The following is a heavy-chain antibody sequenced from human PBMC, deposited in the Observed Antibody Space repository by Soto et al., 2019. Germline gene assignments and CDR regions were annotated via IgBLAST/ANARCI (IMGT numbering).Heavy chain of an antibody. CDR3: ARTEYGGYDYYYGMDV. CDR2: IIPIFGTA. V-gene: IGHV1-69*01. D-gene: IGHD5-12*01. CDR1: GGTFSSYA. Sequence: QVQLVQSGAEVKKPGSSVKVSCKASGGTFSSYAISWVRQAPGQGLEWMGGIIPIFGTANYAQKFQGIVTSTADESTSTAYMELSSLRSEDTAVYYCARTEYGGYDYYYGMDVWGQGTTVTVSS. J-gene: IGHJ6*02.